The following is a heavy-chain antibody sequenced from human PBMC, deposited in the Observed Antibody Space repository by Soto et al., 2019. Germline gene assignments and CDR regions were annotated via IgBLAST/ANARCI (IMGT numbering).Heavy chain of an antibody. CDR3: ARDRPYSSSWYPEY. J-gene: IGHJ4*02. CDR1: GFTFSTHA. CDR2: ISYDGTTK. Sequence: QVHLVESGGGVVRPGGSLRLSCAASGFTFSTHAMHWVRQAPGKGLEWVALISYDGTTKYYADSVKGRFTISRDNSKNTLYPQMNSLRGEDMAIYYCARDRPYSSSWYPEYWGQGTLVTVSS. V-gene: IGHV3-30-3*01. D-gene: IGHD6-13*01.